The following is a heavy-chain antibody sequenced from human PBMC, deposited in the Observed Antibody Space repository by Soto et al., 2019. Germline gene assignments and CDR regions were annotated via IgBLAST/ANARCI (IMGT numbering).Heavy chain of an antibody. D-gene: IGHD6-13*01. Sequence: GGSLRLSCAASGFTFSSYTMHWVRQDPGKGLEWVAVISYDGSNKYYADSVKGRFTISRENSKNTLYLQMNSLRAEDTGVYYCARVDSSTWYTADYWGQGTLVTVSS. CDR3: ARVDSSTWYTADY. J-gene: IGHJ4*02. CDR1: GFTFSSYT. V-gene: IGHV3-30-3*01. CDR2: ISYDGSNK.